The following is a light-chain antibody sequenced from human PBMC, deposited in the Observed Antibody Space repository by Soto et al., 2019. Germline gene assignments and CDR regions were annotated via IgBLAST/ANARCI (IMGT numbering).Light chain of an antibody. Sequence: ELVMTQSPATLSVSPGERATLSCRASQSVSSNLAWYQHKPGQAPRVLIYGASTRATSIPARFSGSGSGTEFTLTISSLQSEDFAVYSCQQYNDWPPTFGHGTRLEIK. CDR2: GAS. J-gene: IGKJ5*01. V-gene: IGKV3-15*01. CDR1: QSVSSN. CDR3: QQYNDWPPT.